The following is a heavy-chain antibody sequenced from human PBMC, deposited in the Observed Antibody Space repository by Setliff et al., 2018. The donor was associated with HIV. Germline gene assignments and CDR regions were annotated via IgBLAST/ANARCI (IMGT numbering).Heavy chain of an antibody. CDR1: GYTFTSYW. CDR3: ARHRHTAAGTLDAFDL. CDR2: IHPVDSDA. V-gene: IGHV5-51*01. J-gene: IGHJ3*01. D-gene: IGHD6-13*01. Sequence: GESLKISCKGSGYTFTSYWIGWVRQMPGKGLEWMGIIHPVDSDARYSPSFQGQVTMSVDNSINTAYLQWGSLKASDTAFYYCARHRHTAAGTLDAFDLWGQGTMVTVSS.